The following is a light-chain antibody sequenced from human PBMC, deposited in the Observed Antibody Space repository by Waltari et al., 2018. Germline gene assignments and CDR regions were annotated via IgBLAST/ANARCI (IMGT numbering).Light chain of an antibody. Sequence: QSVLTQPPSVSGAPGQRVTISCTGRGSNLRAGHAFPWYQQLPRAAPKLRIYGSSSRPLGVPDRFFGSTSGTSASLAIIGLQAEDEADYYCQSYDTSLSVVFGGGTKLTVL. V-gene: IGLV1-40*01. J-gene: IGLJ3*02. CDR1: GSNLRAGHA. CDR2: GSS. CDR3: QSYDTSLSVV.